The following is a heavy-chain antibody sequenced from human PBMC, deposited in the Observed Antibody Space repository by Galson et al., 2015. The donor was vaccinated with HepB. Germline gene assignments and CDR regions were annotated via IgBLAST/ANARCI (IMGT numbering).Heavy chain of an antibody. D-gene: IGHD6-6*01. V-gene: IGHV3-23*01. J-gene: IGHJ4*02. CDR3: AKLDKTSIAARRAFDD. CDR1: GFTFSSYA. CDR2: VSSSGGTT. Sequence: SLRLSCAASGFTFSSYAMTWVRQAPGKGLEWVSAVSSSGGTTYYADSVKGRFTISRDNSENTLYLQMNSLRAEDAAVYYCAKLDKTSIAARRAFDDWGQGTLVTVSS.